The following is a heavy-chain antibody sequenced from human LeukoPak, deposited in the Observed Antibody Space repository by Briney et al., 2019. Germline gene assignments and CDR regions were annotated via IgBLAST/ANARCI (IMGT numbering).Heavy chain of an antibody. J-gene: IGHJ4*01. CDR3: ARDTRGESDY. V-gene: IGHV3-23*01. D-gene: IGHD2-2*01. CDR1: DFSLPNSV. Sequence: GGSLRLSCSGSDFSLPNSVMSWVRQAPGKGLEWVSSVSVGGATTYYADSVKGRYTISRDNSKNTLLLQMNSLRVEDTAMYYCARDTRGESDYWGHGTLVTVSS. CDR2: VSVGGATT.